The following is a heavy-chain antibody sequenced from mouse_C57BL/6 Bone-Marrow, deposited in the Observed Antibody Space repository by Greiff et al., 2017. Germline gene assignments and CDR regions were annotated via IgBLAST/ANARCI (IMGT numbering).Heavy chain of an antibody. V-gene: IGHV5-2*01. CDR3: ARHHWDVRFAY. Sequence: EVKVVESGGGLVQPGASLKLSCESTEYAFPSHDMSWVRKTPEKRLELVAAINSDGGSTYYPDTMERRFIISRDNTKKTQYLQMSSLRSEDTALYYYARHHWDVRFAYWGQGTLVTVSA. CDR2: INSDGGST. D-gene: IGHD4-1*01. J-gene: IGHJ3*01. CDR1: EYAFPSHD.